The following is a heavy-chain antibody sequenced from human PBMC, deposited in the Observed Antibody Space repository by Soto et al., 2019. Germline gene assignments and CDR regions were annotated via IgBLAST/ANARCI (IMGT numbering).Heavy chain of an antibody. CDR1: GGSVSTGMKY. J-gene: IGHJ6*02. CDR3: MKAHESGDFLGMSV. D-gene: IGHD3-10*01. CDR2: MYKTGET. Sequence: ASETLSLTCTVSGGSVSTGMKYWGWVRQPPGKDLEFIGYMYKTGETLLNSSLKSRVTLSMEASKNQFSLTLSSVTAADTAVYFCMKAHESGDFLGMSVWGPGTTVTVSS. V-gene: IGHV4-61*01.